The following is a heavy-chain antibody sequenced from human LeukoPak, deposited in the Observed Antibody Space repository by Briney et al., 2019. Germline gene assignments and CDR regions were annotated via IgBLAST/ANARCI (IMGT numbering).Heavy chain of an antibody. D-gene: IGHD6-19*01. CDR2: IYYSGST. Sequence: SGALSLTCIVSRGSLISYYRSWMRQPPGKGLGWMGYIYYSGSTNYNPSLKSRVTISVDTSKNQLSLKLSSVTAADTAVYYCARDSHFYSSGWYGWFDPWGQGTLVTVSS. CDR3: ARDSHFYSSGWYGWFDP. J-gene: IGHJ5*02. CDR1: RGSLISYY. V-gene: IGHV4-59*01.